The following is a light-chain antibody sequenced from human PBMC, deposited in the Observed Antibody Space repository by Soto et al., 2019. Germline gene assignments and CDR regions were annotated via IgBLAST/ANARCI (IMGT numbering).Light chain of an antibody. V-gene: IGLV4-69*01. CDR3: QTWVSGIEV. CDR2: LNSDGSH. Sequence: PVLTQSPSASASLGASVKLTCTLSSGHSSYAIAWHQQQPEKGPRYLMKLNSDGSHSKGDGIPDGFSGSSSGAERYLTISSLQSEDEADYYCQTWVSGIEVFGGGTKLTVL. J-gene: IGLJ2*01. CDR1: SGHSSYA.